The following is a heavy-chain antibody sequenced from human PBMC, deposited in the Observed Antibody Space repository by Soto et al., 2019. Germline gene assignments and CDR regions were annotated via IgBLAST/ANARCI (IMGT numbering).Heavy chain of an antibody. CDR2: ISSSSSYI. D-gene: IGHD6-13*01. J-gene: IGHJ3*02. Sequence: EGSLRLSCAASGFTFSSYSMNWVRQAPGKGLEWVSSISSSSSYIYYADSVKGRFTISRDNAKNSLYLQMNSLRAEDTAVYYCARDGGSSETAAAGDAFDIWGQGTMVTVSS. V-gene: IGHV3-21*01. CDR3: ARDGGSSETAAAGDAFDI. CDR1: GFTFSSYS.